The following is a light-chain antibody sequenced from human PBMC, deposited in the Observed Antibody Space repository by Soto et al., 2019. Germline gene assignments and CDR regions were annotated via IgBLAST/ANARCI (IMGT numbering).Light chain of an antibody. V-gene: IGKV3-11*01. CDR2: DAS. Sequence: EIVLTQPPATLSLSPGETATLSCRASQSVSSYLAWYQQKPGQAPRLLIYDASNRATGIPARFSGSGSGTDFTLTISSLEPEDFAVYYCQQYVSSPPTFGQGTKVDI. J-gene: IGKJ1*01. CDR1: QSVSSY. CDR3: QQYVSSPPT.